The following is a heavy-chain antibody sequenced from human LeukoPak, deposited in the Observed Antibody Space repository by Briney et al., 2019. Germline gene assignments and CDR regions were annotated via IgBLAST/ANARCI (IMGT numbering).Heavy chain of an antibody. V-gene: IGHV3-23*01. CDR3: AKSRSWYYFDY. CDR1: GFTFSSYA. CDR2: ISGSGGTT. D-gene: IGHD2-15*01. Sequence: PGGSLRLSCVASGFTFSSYAMSWVRQAPGKGLEWVSGISGSGGTTYYADSVKGRFTISRDNSKNTLYLQVNSLRAEDTAVYYCAKSRSWYYFDYWGQGTLVTVSS. J-gene: IGHJ4*02.